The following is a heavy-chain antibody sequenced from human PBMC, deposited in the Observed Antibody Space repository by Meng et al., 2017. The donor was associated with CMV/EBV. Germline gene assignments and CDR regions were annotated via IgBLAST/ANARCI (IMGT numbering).Heavy chain of an antibody. CDR1: GFTFSSYA. D-gene: IGHD2-21*01. CDR2: ISGSGGST. CDR3: AKPTYCGGDCYWALFDY. J-gene: IGHJ4*02. Sequence: GESLKISCAASGFTFSSYATSWVRQAPGKGLEWVSAISGSGGSTYYADSVKGRFTISRDNSKNTLYLQMNSLRAEDTAVYYCAKPTYCGGDCYWALFDYWGQGTLVTVSS. V-gene: IGHV3-23*01.